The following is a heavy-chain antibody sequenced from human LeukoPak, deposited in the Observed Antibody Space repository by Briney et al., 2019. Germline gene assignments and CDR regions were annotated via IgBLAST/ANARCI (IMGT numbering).Heavy chain of an antibody. CDR2: INTDGSST. J-gene: IGHJ4*02. D-gene: IGHD1-26*01. CDR3: ATQASVGY. Sequence: PGGSLRLSCAASGFTFSSYWMQWVRQAPGKGLVWVSRINTDGSSTTYAGSVKGRFTISRDNAKNTLYLQMNSLRAEDTAVYYCATQASVGYWGQGTLVTVSS. CDR1: GFTFSSYW. V-gene: IGHV3-74*01.